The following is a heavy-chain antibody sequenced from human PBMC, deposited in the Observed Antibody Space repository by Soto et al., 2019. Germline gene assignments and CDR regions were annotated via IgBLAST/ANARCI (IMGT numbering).Heavy chain of an antibody. CDR3: ARVPYYYDSRGYYSNWFDP. CDR1: GYTFTSYA. CDR2: INAGNGNT. J-gene: IGHJ5*02. V-gene: IGHV1-3*01. Sequence: ASVKVSCKASGYTFTSYAMHWVRQAPGQRLEWMGWINAGNGNTKYSQKFQGRVTITRDTSASTAYMELSSLRSEDTAVYYCARVPYYYDSRGYYSNWFDPWGQGTLVTVSS. D-gene: IGHD3-22*01.